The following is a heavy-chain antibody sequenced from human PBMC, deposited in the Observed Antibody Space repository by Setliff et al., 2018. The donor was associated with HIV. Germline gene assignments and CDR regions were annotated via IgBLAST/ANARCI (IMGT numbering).Heavy chain of an antibody. Sequence: GGSLRLSCAASGFTFNTYSLNWVRQAPGKGLEWVSSISSSSNYIYYADSVKGRFTISRDNAKNSLYLQMNSLRAEDTAVYYCARDWYFDCWGQGALVTVSS. J-gene: IGHJ4*02. V-gene: IGHV3-21*01. CDR1: GFTFNTYS. CDR2: ISSSSNYI. CDR3: ARDWYFDC.